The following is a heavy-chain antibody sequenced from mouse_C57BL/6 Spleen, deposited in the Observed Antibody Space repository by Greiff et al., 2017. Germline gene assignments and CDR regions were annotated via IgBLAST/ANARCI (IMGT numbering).Heavy chain of an antibody. V-gene: IGHV1-15*01. CDR2: IDPETGGT. J-gene: IGHJ1*03. D-gene: IGHD2-1*01. CDR3: TRGYYGNG. Sequence: VQLQQSGAELVRPGASVTLSCKASGYTFTDYEMHWVKQTPVHGLEWIGAIDPETGGTAYNQKFKGKAILTADKSSSTAYMELRSLTSEDSAVYYCTRGYYGNGWGTGTTVTVSS. CDR1: GYTFTDYE.